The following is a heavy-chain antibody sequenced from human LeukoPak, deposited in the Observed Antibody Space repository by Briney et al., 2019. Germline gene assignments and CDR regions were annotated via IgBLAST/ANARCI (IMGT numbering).Heavy chain of an antibody. CDR3: GKDSRVGSPIAFDS. V-gene: IGHV3-23*01. Sequence: PGGSLRLSCGASGFTFSSYAMTWVRQAPGKGLEWVSTISRSGGDTYYADSVKGRFTISRDSSKNTLYLQMGSLRAEDTAVYYCGKDSRVGSPIAFDSWGQGTLVTVSS. J-gene: IGHJ4*02. CDR1: GFTFSSYA. D-gene: IGHD1-26*01. CDR2: ISRSGGDT.